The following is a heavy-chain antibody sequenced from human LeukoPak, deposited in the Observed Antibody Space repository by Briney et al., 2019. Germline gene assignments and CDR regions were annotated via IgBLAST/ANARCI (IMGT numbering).Heavy chain of an antibody. D-gene: IGHD2-21*01. J-gene: IGHJ4*02. CDR3: GVAAGYYFDY. Sequence: ASVKVSCKASGGTFISYAISWVRQAPGQGLEWMGRIIPIRGIANYAQKFQGRVTITADTSTSTAYMELSSLRSEDTAVYYCGVAAGYYFDYWGQGTLVTVSS. V-gene: IGHV1-69*04. CDR1: GGTFISYA. CDR2: IIPIRGIA.